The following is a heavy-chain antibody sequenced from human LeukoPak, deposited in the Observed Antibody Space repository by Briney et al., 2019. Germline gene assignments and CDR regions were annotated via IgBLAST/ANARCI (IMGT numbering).Heavy chain of an antibody. CDR1: GFTFSSYA. J-gene: IGHJ4*02. Sequence: GGSLRLSCAASGFTFSSYAMSWVRQAPGKGLEWVSAISGSGGSTYYADSVKGRFTIPRDNSKNTLYLQMNSLRAEDAAVYYCAKNDYGSGSLTFDYWGQGTLVTVSS. V-gene: IGHV3-23*01. CDR2: ISGSGGST. CDR3: AKNDYGSGSLTFDY. D-gene: IGHD3-10*01.